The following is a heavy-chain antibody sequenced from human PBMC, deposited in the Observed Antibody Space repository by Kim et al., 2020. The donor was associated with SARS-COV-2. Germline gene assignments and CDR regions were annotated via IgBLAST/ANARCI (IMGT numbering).Heavy chain of an antibody. CDR1: GGTFSSYA. J-gene: IGHJ4*02. CDR3: ARSVGGAYYYGSGSYYNAAHFDY. V-gene: IGHV1-69*06. Sequence: SVKVSCKASGGTFSSYAISWVRQAPGQGLEWMGGIIPIFGTANYAQKFQGRVTITADKSTSTAYMELSSLRSEDTAVYYCARSVGGAYYYGSGSYYNAAHFDYWGQGTLVTVSS. CDR2: IIPIFGTA. D-gene: IGHD3-10*01.